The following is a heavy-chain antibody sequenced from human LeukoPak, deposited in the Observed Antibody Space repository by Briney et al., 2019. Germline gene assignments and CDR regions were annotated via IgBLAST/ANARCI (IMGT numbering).Heavy chain of an antibody. J-gene: IGHJ4*02. D-gene: IGHD4-17*01. CDR3: AKISTVTENFDH. Sequence: PGGSLRLSCAASGFAFGNYAMGWVRRAPGKGLEWVSSIDSSGSYTPSADSVKGRFTISRDNSENTVYLQMNSLRAEDTAVYSCAKISTVTENFDHWGQGTLVTVSS. V-gene: IGHV3-23*01. CDR1: GFAFGNYA. CDR2: IDSSGSYT.